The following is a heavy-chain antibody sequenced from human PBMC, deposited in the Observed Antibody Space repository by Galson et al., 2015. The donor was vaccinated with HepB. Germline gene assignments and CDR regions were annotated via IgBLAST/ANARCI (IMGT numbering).Heavy chain of an antibody. CDR2: IYNDGSTT. CDR3: ARVRGAYCTSTTCYGNSGMDV. V-gene: IGHV3-74*01. D-gene: IGHD2-2*01. CDR1: GFTFGDYW. Sequence: SLRLSCAASGFTFGDYWMHWVRQAPGRGLVWVSRIYNDGSTTDYADSVKGRFTISRDNSKNTLYLQMNSLRAEDTAMYYCARVRGAYCTSTTCYGNSGMDVWGQGTTVTVSS. J-gene: IGHJ6*02.